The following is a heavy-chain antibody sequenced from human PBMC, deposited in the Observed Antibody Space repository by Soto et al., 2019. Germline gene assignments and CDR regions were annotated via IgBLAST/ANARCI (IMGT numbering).Heavy chain of an antibody. CDR1: GYSLTSYG. CDR3: ARSSSSGWGPHFDY. Sequence: QVQLVQSGAEVKKPGASVKVSCKASGYSLTSYGISWVRQAPGQGLEWMGWINTYNGYTNYAQKVQGRVTMTRDTSTSTAYMELRSLRSDDTAVYYCARSSSSGWGPHFDYWGQGTLVTVSS. J-gene: IGHJ4*02. CDR2: INTYNGYT. V-gene: IGHV1-18*04. D-gene: IGHD6-19*01.